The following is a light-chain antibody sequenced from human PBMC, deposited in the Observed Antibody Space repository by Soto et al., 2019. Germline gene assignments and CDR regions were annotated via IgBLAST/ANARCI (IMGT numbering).Light chain of an antibody. V-gene: IGKV3-15*01. Sequence: EIVMTQSPATLSVSPGERATLSCRASQSVSSNLAWYQQKPGQAPRLLIYGASTRATVIPARFSGSESGTEFTLTISSLQSEDFAVYYCQQYTNWPPYTFGQGTKLEIK. CDR3: QQYTNWPPYT. CDR1: QSVSSN. CDR2: GAS. J-gene: IGKJ2*01.